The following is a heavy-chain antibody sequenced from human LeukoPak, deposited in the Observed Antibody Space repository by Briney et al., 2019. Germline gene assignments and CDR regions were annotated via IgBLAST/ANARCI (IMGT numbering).Heavy chain of an antibody. CDR2: ISSSSSSI. CDR3: ARENYADLFDY. D-gene: IGHD3-16*01. Sequence: PGGSLRLSCAASGFTFKNYSMHWVRQAPGKGLECISYISSSSSSIYSADSVQGRFTVSRDNAKNSLFLQMNSLRAEDKAVYYCARENYADLFDYWGQGTLVTVSS. J-gene: IGHJ4*02. V-gene: IGHV3-48*01. CDR1: GFTFKNYS.